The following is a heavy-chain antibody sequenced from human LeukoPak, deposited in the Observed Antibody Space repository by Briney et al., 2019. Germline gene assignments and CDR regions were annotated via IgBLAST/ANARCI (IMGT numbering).Heavy chain of an antibody. Sequence: GGSLRLSCAASGFTFSTYAMTWGRQAPGKGLEWVSSISGSGAGKFYAAPVKGRFTTSRDNSKNTLFVQMNNLRAEDTAVYYCAKAAYGDYAGAFDIWGQGTMVIVSS. CDR3: AKAAYGDYAGAFDI. CDR2: ISGSGAGK. D-gene: IGHD4-17*01. J-gene: IGHJ3*02. CDR1: GFTFSTYA. V-gene: IGHV3-23*01.